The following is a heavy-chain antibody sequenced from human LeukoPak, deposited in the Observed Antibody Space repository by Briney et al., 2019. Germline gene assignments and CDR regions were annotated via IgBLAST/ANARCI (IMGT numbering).Heavy chain of an antibody. CDR3: ATKQWLAPPPDS. Sequence: PGGSLRLSCAASGFTFSKYWMLWVRHAPGKALESASRINTDGTVTTYADSVKGRFSVSRDNADNTMFLQMNSVRDEDTAVYYCATKQWLAPPPDSWGQGTPVTVSS. CDR1: GFTFSKYW. V-gene: IGHV3-74*01. D-gene: IGHD6-19*01. CDR2: INTDGTVT. J-gene: IGHJ4*02.